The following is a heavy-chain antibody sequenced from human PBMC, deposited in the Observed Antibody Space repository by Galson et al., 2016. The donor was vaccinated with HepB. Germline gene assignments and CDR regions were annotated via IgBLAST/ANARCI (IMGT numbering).Heavy chain of an antibody. D-gene: IGHD6-13*01. V-gene: IGHV3-23*01. CDR1: GFTFGDWY. Sequence: SLRLSCATSGFTFGDWYMAWIRQAPGRGLEWVSTIVGSGGDTYYADSVKGRFTISRDNSKNTLYLQINSLRAEDTAIYYCARGAAADKVDWFDPWGQGTLVTVSS. CDR3: ARGAAADKVDWFDP. J-gene: IGHJ5*02. CDR2: IVGSGGDT.